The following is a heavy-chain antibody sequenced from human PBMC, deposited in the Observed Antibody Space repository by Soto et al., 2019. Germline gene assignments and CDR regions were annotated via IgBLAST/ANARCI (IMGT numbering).Heavy chain of an antibody. D-gene: IGHD4-17*01. CDR1: RYTYTRYA. Sequence: GSLKVSSRASRYTYTRYAISWPPQAPGQGLEWMGLISAYNGNTNYAQKLQGRVTMTTDTSTSTAYMELRSLRSDDTAVYYCARDLDYGDYVDWFDPWGQ. CDR2: ISAYNGNT. CDR3: ARDLDYGDYVDWFDP. V-gene: IGHV1-18*01. J-gene: IGHJ5*02.